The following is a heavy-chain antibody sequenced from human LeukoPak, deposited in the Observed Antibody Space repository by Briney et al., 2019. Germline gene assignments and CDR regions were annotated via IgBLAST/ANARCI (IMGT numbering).Heavy chain of an antibody. J-gene: IGHJ4*02. Sequence: PSETLSLTCTVSGGSISTYYWCWIRQRPGQGLGWIWYIHYTGSTNYNPSLKRRVTIPVETATSQFSLSLNSVTAADTAVYYCARAGSREGYKTGDYFDYWGQGTLVTVSS. CDR2: IHYTGST. CDR1: GGSISTYY. D-gene: IGHD5-24*01. CDR3: ARAGSREGYKTGDYFDY. V-gene: IGHV4-59*01.